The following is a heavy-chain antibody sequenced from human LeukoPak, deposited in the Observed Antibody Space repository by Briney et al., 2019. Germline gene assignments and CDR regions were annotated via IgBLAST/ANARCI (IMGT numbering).Heavy chain of an antibody. D-gene: IGHD3-10*02. Sequence: GGSLRLSCAASGFTFSSYAMSWVRQAPGKGLEWVSYISSSGSTIYYADSVKGRFTISRDNVKNSLYLQMNSLRAEDTAVYYCARVFLYFFDYWGQGTLVTVSS. V-gene: IGHV3-48*04. CDR3: ARVFLYFFDY. J-gene: IGHJ4*02. CDR1: GFTFSSYA. CDR2: ISSSGSTI.